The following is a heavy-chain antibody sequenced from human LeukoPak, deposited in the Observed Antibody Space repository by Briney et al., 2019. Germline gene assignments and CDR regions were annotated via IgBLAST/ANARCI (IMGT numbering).Heavy chain of an antibody. CDR1: GYTLTEIS. J-gene: IGHJ4*02. Sequence: ASVKVSCKVSGYTLTEISLHWVRQAPGKGLEWMGGFDREDGETMYAQKFQGRVTMTEDTSTDPAFMELSSLRSEDTAVYYCATVGYSYGAFDYWGQGTLVIVSS. V-gene: IGHV1-24*01. CDR3: ATVGYSYGAFDY. D-gene: IGHD5-18*01. CDR2: FDREDGET.